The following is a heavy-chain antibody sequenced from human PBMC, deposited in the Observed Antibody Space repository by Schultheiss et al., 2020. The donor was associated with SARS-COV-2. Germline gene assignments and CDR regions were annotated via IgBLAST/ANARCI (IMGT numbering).Heavy chain of an antibody. CDR1: DGSFSDYY. J-gene: IGHJ5*02. CDR3: ARAIAAAGIWFDP. D-gene: IGHD6-13*01. Sequence: SETLSLTCAVSDGSFSDYYWTWIRQPPGKGLEWIGEINHSGSTNYNPSLKSRVTISVDTSKNQFSLKLSSVTAADTAVYYCARAIAAAGIWFDPWGQGTLVTVSS. CDR2: INHSGST. V-gene: IGHV4-34*01.